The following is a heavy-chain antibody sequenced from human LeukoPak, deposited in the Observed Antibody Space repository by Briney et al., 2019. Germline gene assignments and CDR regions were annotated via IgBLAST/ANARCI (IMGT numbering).Heavy chain of an antibody. CDR1: GGSISSYY. V-gene: IGHV4-4*07. Sequence: SETLSLTCAVSGGSISSYYWSWIRQPAGKGLEWIGRISTGGTTNYNPSLTSRITMSVDTSKNQFSLNLTSVTAADTAVYYCARELSPSRAHDYWGQENLVTVSS. CDR2: ISTGGTT. J-gene: IGHJ4*02. D-gene: IGHD5-24*01. CDR3: ARELSPSRAHDY.